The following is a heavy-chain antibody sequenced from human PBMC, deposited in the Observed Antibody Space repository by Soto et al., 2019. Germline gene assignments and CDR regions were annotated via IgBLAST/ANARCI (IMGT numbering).Heavy chain of an antibody. CDR3: AKTRITSTAATFDP. V-gene: IGHV4-59*01. CDR1: GGSLSTYY. Sequence: LSLTCTVSGGSLSTYYWSWIRQPPGKGLEWIVYMSYSGSSNYNPSLKSRVTMSVDTSRNQVSLKLSSVTAADTAVYYCAKTRITSTAATFDPWGQGTLVTVSS. D-gene: IGHD1-20*01. CDR2: MSYSGSS. J-gene: IGHJ5*02.